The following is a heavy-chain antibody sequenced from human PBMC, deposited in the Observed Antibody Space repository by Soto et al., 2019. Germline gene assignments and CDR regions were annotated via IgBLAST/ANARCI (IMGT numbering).Heavy chain of an antibody. D-gene: IGHD3-16*01. J-gene: IGHJ5*02. Sequence: QITLKESGPPLVKPTQTLTLTCTFSGFSLTTRGVGVGWIRQPPGKALECLALIYWDDDKRYSPSLQSRLSITKDTSKNQVDLTMTNVDPVDTATYYCAHIPNYYQYDWFDPWGQGTLVSVSS. V-gene: IGHV2-5*02. CDR3: AHIPNYYQYDWFDP. CDR1: GFSLTTRGVG. CDR2: IYWDDDK.